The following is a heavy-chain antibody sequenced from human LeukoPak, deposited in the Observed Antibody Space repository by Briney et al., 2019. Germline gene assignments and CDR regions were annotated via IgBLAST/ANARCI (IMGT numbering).Heavy chain of an antibody. CDR3: ARGHLTMADY. J-gene: IGHJ4*02. V-gene: IGHV4-61*02. D-gene: IGHD3-10*01. CDR1: GGSISSGSYY. Sequence: SETLSLTCNVSGGSISSGSYYLSWIRQPAGKGLEWIGRIYTSGSTNYNPSLKSRVTISVDTSKNQFSLKLTSVTAADTAVYYCARGHLTMADYWGQGTLVTASS. CDR2: IYTSGST.